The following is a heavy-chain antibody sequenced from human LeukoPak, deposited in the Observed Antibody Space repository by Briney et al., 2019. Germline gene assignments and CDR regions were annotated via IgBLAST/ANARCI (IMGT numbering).Heavy chain of an antibody. Sequence: GGPLRLSCGPSGFTFSSYSMNWLPQAPGKAVEGVSSISSSSSYLYYADSVKSRFITSRDNAKNSLYLHMNSLRAEDTAVYYCARDPEWLLSKNACDIWGQGTMVTVSS. CDR3: ARDPEWLLSKNACDI. CDR1: GFTFSSYS. J-gene: IGHJ3*02. CDR2: ISSSSSYL. V-gene: IGHV3-21*01. D-gene: IGHD3-3*01.